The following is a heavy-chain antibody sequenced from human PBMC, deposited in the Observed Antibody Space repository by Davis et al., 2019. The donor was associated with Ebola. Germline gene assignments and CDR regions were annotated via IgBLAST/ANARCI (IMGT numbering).Heavy chain of an antibody. CDR2: IKQDGSEK. CDR1: GFTFSRFW. CDR3: ARDSGDDDLLFSAFDI. Sequence: PGGSLRLSCAASGFTFSRFWMSWVRQVPGKGLEWVANIKQDGSEKYYVESVKGRFTISRDNAKNSLLLQMNGLRAEDTAVYFCARDSGDDDLLFSAFDIWGQGTMVTVSS. V-gene: IGHV3-7*03. J-gene: IGHJ3*02. D-gene: IGHD3/OR15-3a*01.